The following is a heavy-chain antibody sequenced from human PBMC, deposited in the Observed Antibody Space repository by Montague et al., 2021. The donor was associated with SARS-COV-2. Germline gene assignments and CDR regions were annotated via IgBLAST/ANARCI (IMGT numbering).Heavy chain of an antibody. CDR3: ARRATEPKAPFDP. Sequence: SETLSLTCAVSGDSIRSDAYYLAWIRQPPGKGLEWIGRIYSSGSINYNPSLQGRVTMSVDTSNNQYSLKLSPVTAADTAVYYCARRATEPKAPFDPWGQGTLVTVSS. D-gene: IGHD1-14*01. V-gene: IGHV4-39*01. CDR1: GDSIRSDAYY. CDR2: IYSSGSI. J-gene: IGHJ5*02.